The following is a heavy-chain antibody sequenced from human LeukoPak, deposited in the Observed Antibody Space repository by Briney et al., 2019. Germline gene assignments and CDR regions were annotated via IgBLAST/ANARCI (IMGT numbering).Heavy chain of an antibody. CDR1: GYTFSSYS. CDR3: ARGPGWNYFDY. D-gene: IGHD2-15*01. CDR2: ISGSGVNT. V-gene: IGHV3-23*01. J-gene: IGHJ4*02. Sequence: GGSLRLSCTASGYTFSSYSMTWVRQAPGKGLEWVSAISGSGVNTYYADSVKGRFAASRGNSKNTLYLQMNSLRAEDTAVYYCARGPGWNYFDYWGQGTLVTVSS.